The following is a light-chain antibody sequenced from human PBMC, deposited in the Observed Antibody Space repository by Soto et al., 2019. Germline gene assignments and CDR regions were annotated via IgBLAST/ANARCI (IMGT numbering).Light chain of an antibody. CDR2: GAS. J-gene: IGKJ1*01. V-gene: IGKV3-15*01. CDR1: QSVSSN. CDR3: QQYNNSPPKT. Sequence: EIVMTQSPATLSVSPGERATLSCRASQSVSSNLAWYQQKPGQAPRLLIYGASTRATGIPARFSGSGSGTEFTLTISSLQSLDFEGYCCQQYNNSPPKTFGPGPRAAIK.